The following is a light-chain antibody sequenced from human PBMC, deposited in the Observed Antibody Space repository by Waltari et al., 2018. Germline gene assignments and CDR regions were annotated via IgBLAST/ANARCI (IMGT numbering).Light chain of an antibody. CDR2: GAS. Sequence: EVVLTQSPDTLSLSPGERATLSCRASQSLTKRYLAWYQQKPGQAPRLLIYGASSRAPGIPYRFSGSWSGTDFTLTISRLEPEDFAVYYCQQYGSSILYTFGQGTKLEIK. J-gene: IGKJ2*01. CDR3: QQYGSSILYT. CDR1: QSLTKRY. V-gene: IGKV3-20*01.